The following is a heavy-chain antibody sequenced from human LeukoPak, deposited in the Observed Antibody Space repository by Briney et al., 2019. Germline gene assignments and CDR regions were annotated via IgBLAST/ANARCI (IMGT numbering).Heavy chain of an antibody. D-gene: IGHD6-13*01. CDR1: GGSISSGGYY. CDR3: ARDRALAQQLEYNWFDP. CDR2: IYYSGST. V-gene: IGHV4-31*03. Sequence: PQTLSLTCTVSGGSISSGGYYWSWIRQHPGKGLEWIGYIYYSGSTYYNTSLKSRVTISVDTSKNQFFLKLSSVTAADTAVYYCARDRALAQQLEYNWFDPWGQGTLVTVSS. J-gene: IGHJ5*02.